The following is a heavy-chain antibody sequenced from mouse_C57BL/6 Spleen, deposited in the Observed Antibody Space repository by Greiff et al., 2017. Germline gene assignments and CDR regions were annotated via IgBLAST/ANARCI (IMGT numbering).Heavy chain of an antibody. D-gene: IGHD2-14*01. CDR1: GYTFTGYW. CDR3: ARWVRRYYYAMDY. J-gene: IGHJ4*01. Sequence: VQLQQSGAELMKPGASVKLSCKATGYTFTGYWIEWVKQRPGHGLEWIGEIFPGSGCTNYNEKFKGKATFTADTSSNTAYMQLSSLTTEDSAIYYCARWVRRYYYAMDYWGQGTSVTVSS. CDR2: IFPGSGCT. V-gene: IGHV1-9*01.